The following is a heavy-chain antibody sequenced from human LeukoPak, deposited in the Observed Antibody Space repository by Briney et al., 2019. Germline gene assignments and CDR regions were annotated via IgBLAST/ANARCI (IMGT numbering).Heavy chain of an antibody. CDR3: ARLDGSTVHGAFDI. V-gene: IGHV4-38-2*01. D-gene: IGHD4-17*01. CDR1: GYSISSGYY. J-gene: IGHJ3*02. CDR2: IYHSGST. Sequence: ASETLSLTCAVSGYSISSGYYWGWIRQPPGKGLEWIGSIYHSGSTYYNPSLKSRVTISVDTSKNQFSLKLSSVTAADTAVYYCARLDGSTVHGAFDIWGQGIMVTVSS.